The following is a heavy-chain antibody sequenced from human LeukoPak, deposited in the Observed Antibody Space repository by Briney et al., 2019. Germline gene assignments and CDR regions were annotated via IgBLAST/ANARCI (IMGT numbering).Heavy chain of an antibody. V-gene: IGHV3-30*02. CDR2: IRYDGSSK. J-gene: IGHJ4*02. D-gene: IGHD4-17*01. CDR1: GFIFSTYG. CDR3: AKVGDYGEYKSLAY. Sequence: GGSLRLSCAASGFIFSTYGMHWVRQAPGKGLDWVAVIRYDGSSKYYTDSAKGRFTISRDNSKNTLYLQMNSLRPGDTAIYYCAKVGDYGEYKSLAYWGQGTLVTVSS.